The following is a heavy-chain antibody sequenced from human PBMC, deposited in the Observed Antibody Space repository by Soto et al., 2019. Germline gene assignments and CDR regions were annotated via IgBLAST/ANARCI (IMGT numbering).Heavy chain of an antibody. CDR3: ARDYGDIVATIYLGWFDP. V-gene: IGHV1-69*04. CDR1: GGTFSSYT. J-gene: IGHJ5*02. Sequence: SVKVSCKASGGTFSSYTISWVRQAPGQGLEWMGRIIPILGIANYAQKFQGRVTITADKPTSTAYMELSSLRSEDTAVYYCARDYGDIVATIYLGWFDPWGQGTLVTVSS. D-gene: IGHD5-12*01. CDR2: IIPILGIA.